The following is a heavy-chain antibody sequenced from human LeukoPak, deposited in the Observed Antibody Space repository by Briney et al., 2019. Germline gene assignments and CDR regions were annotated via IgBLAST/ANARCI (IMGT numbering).Heavy chain of an antibody. D-gene: IGHD6-19*01. CDR2: IGGSGGMT. Sequence: VGSLRLSCAASGFTFSNYAMGWVRQAPGKGLEWVSGIGGSGGMTYYADSVKGRFTISRDNSKNTLYLEMNSRRVEDTAIYYCAKWGGDSGAEQWLVLDYWGLGTLVTVSS. V-gene: IGHV3-23*01. J-gene: IGHJ4*02. CDR3: AKWGGDSGAEQWLVLDY. CDR1: GFTFSNYA.